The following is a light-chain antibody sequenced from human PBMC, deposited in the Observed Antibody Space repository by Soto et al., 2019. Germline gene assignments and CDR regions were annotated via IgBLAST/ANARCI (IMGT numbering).Light chain of an antibody. J-gene: IGLJ1*01. CDR2: GVS. Sequence: QSALTQPASVSGSPGQSITISCTGSRLDIDAYDFVSWYQQHPGKAPRLIIYGVSNRPSGISNRFSGSKSGITASLTISGLQAEDEADYYCSSFTSTNALVFGAGTKVTVL. CDR1: RLDIDAYDF. CDR3: SSFTSTNALV. V-gene: IGLV2-14*01.